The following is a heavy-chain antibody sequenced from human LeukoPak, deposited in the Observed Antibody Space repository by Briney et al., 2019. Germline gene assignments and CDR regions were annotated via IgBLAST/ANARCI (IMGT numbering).Heavy chain of an antibody. D-gene: IGHD3-22*01. CDR2: IKHDGSEK. CDR3: ATPLDYYDRSDSHQGGD. J-gene: IGHJ4*02. Sequence: RAGGSLRLSCAASGFTFSNYWMGWVRQAPGKGLEWVANIKHDGSEKNYVDSVKGRFTISRDNAKNSLDLQMNSLRAEDTAVYYCATPLDYYDRSDSHQGGDWGQGTLVTVSS. V-gene: IGHV3-7*03. CDR1: GFTFSNYW.